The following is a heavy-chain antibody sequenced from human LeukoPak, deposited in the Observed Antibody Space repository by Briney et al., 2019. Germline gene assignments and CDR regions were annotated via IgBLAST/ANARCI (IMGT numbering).Heavy chain of an antibody. J-gene: IGHJ4*02. V-gene: IGHV1-3*03. CDR3: ARGSRAGEWVGAYEFDY. D-gene: IGHD1-26*01. CDR1: GYTFTSYA. Sequence: ASVKVSCKASGYTFTSYAMHWVRQAPGQRLEWMGWINAGNGNTKYSQEFQGRVTITRDTSASTAYMELSSLRSEDMAVYYCARGSRAGEWVGAYEFDYWGQGTLSPSPQ. CDR2: INAGNGNT.